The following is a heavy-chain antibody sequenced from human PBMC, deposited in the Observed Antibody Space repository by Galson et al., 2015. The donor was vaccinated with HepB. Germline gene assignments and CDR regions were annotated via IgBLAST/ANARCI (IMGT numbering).Heavy chain of an antibody. D-gene: IGHD5-24*01. CDR1: GFTFSNAW. CDR2: IKSKTDGGTT. V-gene: IGHV3-15*01. CDR3: TTDRGRDGYRDDAFDI. Sequence: SLRLSCAASGFTFSNAWMSWVRQAPGKGLEWVGRIKSKTDGGTTDYAAPVKGRFTISRDDSKNTLYLQMNSLKTEDTAVYYCTTDRGRDGYRDDAFDIWGQGTMVTVSS. J-gene: IGHJ3*02.